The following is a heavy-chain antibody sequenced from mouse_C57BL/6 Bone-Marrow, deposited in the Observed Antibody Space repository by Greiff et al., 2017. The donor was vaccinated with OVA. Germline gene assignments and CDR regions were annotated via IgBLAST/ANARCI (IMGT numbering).Heavy chain of an antibody. CDR3: KRYAYYYGSSSIDY. CDR2: IYPGNSDT. CDR1: GYTFTSYW. J-gene: IGHJ2*01. V-gene: IGHV1-5*01. Sequence: EVQLQQSGTVLARPGASVKMSCKTSGYTFTSYWMHWVKQRPGQGLEWIGAIYPGNSDTSYNQKFKGKAKLTAVTSASTAYMELSSLTNEDSAVYYCKRYAYYYGSSSIDYWGQGTTLTVSS. D-gene: IGHD1-1*01.